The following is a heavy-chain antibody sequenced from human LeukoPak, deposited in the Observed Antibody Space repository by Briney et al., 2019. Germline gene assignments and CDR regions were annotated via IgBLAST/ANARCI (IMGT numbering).Heavy chain of an antibody. Sequence: GGSLRLSCAASGFTFSSYAMNWVRQAPGKGLERVSAISGSGGSTYYADSVKGRFTISRDNSKNTLYLQMNSLRAEDTAVYYCAKGDTTWELPHDCWGQGTLVTVSS. V-gene: IGHV3-23*01. D-gene: IGHD1-26*01. CDR2: ISGSGGST. CDR1: GFTFSSYA. CDR3: AKGDTTWELPHDC. J-gene: IGHJ4*02.